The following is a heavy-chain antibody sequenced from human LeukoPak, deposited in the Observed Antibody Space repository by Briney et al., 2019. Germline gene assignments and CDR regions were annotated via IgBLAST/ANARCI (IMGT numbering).Heavy chain of an antibody. CDR1: GSSISSYY. Sequence: PSETLSLTCSVSGSSISSYYWSWIRQPPGKGLQWIGYIYHSGSTKYNPSLKSRVTISVDTSKDQFSLKLSSVTAADTAVCYCARGPYYYDSSGGLDYWGQGTLVTVSS. D-gene: IGHD3-22*01. CDR3: ARGPYYYDSSGGLDY. V-gene: IGHV4-59*01. CDR2: IYHSGST. J-gene: IGHJ4*02.